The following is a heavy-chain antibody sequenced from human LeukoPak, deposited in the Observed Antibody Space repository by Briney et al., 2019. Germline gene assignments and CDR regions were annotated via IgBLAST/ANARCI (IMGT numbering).Heavy chain of an antibody. CDR2: INPSGGST. J-gene: IGHJ6*03. V-gene: IGHV1-46*01. CDR3: ARGHRIAVAGTYYYYYMDV. D-gene: IGHD6-19*01. Sequence: ASVKVSCKASGYTFTSYYMHWVRQAPGQGLEWMGIINPSGGSTSYAQKFQGRVTMTRDMSTSTVYTELSSLRSEDTAVYYCARGHRIAVAGTYYYYYMDVWGKGTTVTVSS. CDR1: GYTFTSYY.